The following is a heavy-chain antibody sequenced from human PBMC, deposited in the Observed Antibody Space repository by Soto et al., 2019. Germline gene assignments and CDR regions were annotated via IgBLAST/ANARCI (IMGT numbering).Heavy chain of an antibody. D-gene: IGHD2-15*01. CDR1: GFTVSSNY. J-gene: IGHJ3*02. V-gene: IGHV3-66*01. Sequence: GGSLRLSCAASGFTVSSNYMSCVRQAPGKGLEWVSVIYSGGSTYYADSVKGRFTISRDNSKSTLYLQMNSLRAEDTAVYYCASDWGYCSGGSCPALGAFDIWGQGTMVTVSS. CDR2: IYSGGST. CDR3: ASDWGYCSGGSCPALGAFDI.